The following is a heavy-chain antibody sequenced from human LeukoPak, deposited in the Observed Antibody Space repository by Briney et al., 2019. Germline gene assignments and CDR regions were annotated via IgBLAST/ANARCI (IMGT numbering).Heavy chain of an antibody. Sequence: PSETLSLTCAVYGGSFSGYYWSWIRQPPGKGLEWIGEINHSGGTNYNPSLKSRVTISVDTSKNQFSLKLSSVTAADTAVYYCARLVVGGSFNYWGQGTLVTVSS. CDR3: ARLVVGGSFNY. J-gene: IGHJ4*02. V-gene: IGHV4-34*01. CDR1: GGSFSGYY. CDR2: INHSGGT. D-gene: IGHD3-10*01.